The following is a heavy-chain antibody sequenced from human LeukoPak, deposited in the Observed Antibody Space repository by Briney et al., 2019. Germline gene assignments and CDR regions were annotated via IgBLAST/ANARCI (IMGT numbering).Heavy chain of an antibody. Sequence: GGSLRLSCAASGFILSSYAMRWVRQAPGKGLEWVSTISGSGGSTYYADSVKGRLTRSRDNCKNTVYVQMNRVRGGDRGVYYCAKVRSCTNDVCHGHFDYWGQGTLVTVSS. CDR3: AKVRSCTNDVCHGHFDY. D-gene: IGHD2-8*01. CDR1: GFILSSYA. V-gene: IGHV3-23*01. J-gene: IGHJ4*02. CDR2: ISGSGGST.